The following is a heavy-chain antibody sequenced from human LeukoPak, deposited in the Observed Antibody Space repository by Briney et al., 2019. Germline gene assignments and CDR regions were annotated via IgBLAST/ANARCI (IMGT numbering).Heavy chain of an antibody. CDR3: ASRYQVYYFDY. J-gene: IGHJ4*02. CDR1: GFTFSSYS. D-gene: IGHD1-14*01. CDR2: ISSSSSYI. Sequence: GGTLRLSCAASGFTFSSYSMNWVRQAPGKGLEWVSYISSSSSYIYYADSVKGRFTISRDNAKNSLYLQMNSLRAEDTAVYYCASRYQVYYFDYWGQGTLVTVSS. V-gene: IGHV3-21*05.